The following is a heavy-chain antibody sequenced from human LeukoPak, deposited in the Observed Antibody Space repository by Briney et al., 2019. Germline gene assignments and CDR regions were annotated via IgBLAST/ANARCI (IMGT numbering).Heavy chain of an antibody. D-gene: IGHD3-10*01. Sequence: GGSLRLSCAASGFTFNNYGMHWVRQAPGKGLEWVTFIRYDGSNKYYADSVRGRFTISRDNSKNTLYLQMNSLRLEDTAVYYCAKDHLRTYYYGSGSSDHWGQGTLVTVSS. V-gene: IGHV3-30*02. CDR3: AKDHLRTYYYGSGSSDH. J-gene: IGHJ4*02. CDR1: GFTFNNYG. CDR2: IRYDGSNK.